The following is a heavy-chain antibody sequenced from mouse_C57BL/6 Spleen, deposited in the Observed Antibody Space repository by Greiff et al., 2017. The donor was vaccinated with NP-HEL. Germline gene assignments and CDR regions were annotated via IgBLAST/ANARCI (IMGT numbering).Heavy chain of an antibody. J-gene: IGHJ2*01. CDR2: ISYDGSN. CDR1: GYSITSGYY. CDR3: ASRGYYNFDY. V-gene: IGHV3-6*01. D-gene: IGHD2-3*01. Sequence: EVQLQQSGPGLVKPSQSLSLTCSVTGYSITSGYYWNWIRQFPGNKLEWMGYISYDGSNNYNPSLKNRISITRDTSKNQFFLKLNSVTTEDTATYYCASRGYYNFDYWGQGTTLTVSS.